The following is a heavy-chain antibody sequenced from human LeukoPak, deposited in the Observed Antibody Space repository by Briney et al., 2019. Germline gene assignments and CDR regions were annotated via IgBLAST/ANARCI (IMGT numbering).Heavy chain of an antibody. D-gene: IGHD4-17*01. Sequence: SQTLSLTCAVSAGSISSGGYSWSWIRQPPGKRLEWIGYIYHSGSTYYNPSLKSRVTISVDRSKNQFSLKLSSVTAADTAVYYCARSNPDYGDLYDYWGQGTLVTVSS. CDR2: IYHSGST. CDR3: ARSNPDYGDLYDY. J-gene: IGHJ4*02. CDR1: AGSISSGGYS. V-gene: IGHV4-30-2*01.